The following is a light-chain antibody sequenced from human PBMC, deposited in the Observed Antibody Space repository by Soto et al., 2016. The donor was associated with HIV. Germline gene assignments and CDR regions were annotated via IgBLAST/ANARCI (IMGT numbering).Light chain of an antibody. V-gene: IGKV1-5*03. CDR1: QSVNDW. CDR3: QQYNTSPWT. Sequence: DIQLTQSPSFLSASVGDRVTITCRASQSVNDWLAWYQQKPGTPPSLLIYKVSTLESGVPSRFSGVGFGTDFTLTISTLQPEDSAIYYCQQYNTSPWTFGQGTKGGN. CDR2: KVS. J-gene: IGKJ1*01.